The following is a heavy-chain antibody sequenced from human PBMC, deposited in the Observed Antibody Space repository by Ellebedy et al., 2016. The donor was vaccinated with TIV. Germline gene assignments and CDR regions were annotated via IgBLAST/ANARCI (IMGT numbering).Heavy chain of an antibody. V-gene: IGHV4-39*01. CDR3: ANTIFGVVRTVF. J-gene: IGHJ4*02. Sequence: SETLSLXXTVSGGSISSSSYYWGWIRQPPGKGLEWIGSIYYSGSTYYNPSLKSRVTISVDTSKNQFSLKLSSVTAADTAVYYCANTIFGVVRTVFWGQGTLVTVSS. CDR2: IYYSGST. CDR1: GGSISSSSYY. D-gene: IGHD3-3*01.